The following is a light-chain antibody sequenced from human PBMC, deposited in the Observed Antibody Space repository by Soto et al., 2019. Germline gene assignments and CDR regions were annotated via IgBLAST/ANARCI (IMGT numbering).Light chain of an antibody. V-gene: IGKV3-20*01. CDR1: QSLTISY. CDR3: KKYEGTPWT. J-gene: IGKJ1*01. Sequence: EIVLTQSPGTLSLSPGERATLSCRASQSLTISYLAWYQQKPGQAPSLLIYAASSRAAGIPDRFSASGSGQILTLTNTGLEPDDFEEYYGKKYEGTPWTYGHGNKVEIK. CDR2: AAS.